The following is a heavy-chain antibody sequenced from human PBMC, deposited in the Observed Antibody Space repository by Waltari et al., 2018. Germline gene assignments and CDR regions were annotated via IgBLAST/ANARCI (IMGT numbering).Heavy chain of an antibody. CDR3: AKRPIDIVVVPAASWFDP. CDR1: GFTFSSYA. J-gene: IGHJ5*02. D-gene: IGHD2-2*01. V-gene: IGHV3-23*01. CDR2: ISGSGGST. Sequence: EVQLLESGGDLVQPGGSLRLSCAASGFTFSSYAMSWVRQAPGKGLEWVSAISGSGGSTYYADSVKGRFTISRDNSKNTLYLQMNSLRAEDTAVYYCAKRPIDIVVVPAASWFDPWGQGTLVTVSS.